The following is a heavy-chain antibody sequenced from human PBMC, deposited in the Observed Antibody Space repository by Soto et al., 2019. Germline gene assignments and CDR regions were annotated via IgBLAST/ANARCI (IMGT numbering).Heavy chain of an antibody. V-gene: IGHV3-48*02. J-gene: IGHJ4*02. D-gene: IGHD2-15*01. CDR1: GFTFSVYS. CDR3: VRDRIYAFDY. Sequence: EVQLVESGGGLVQPGGSLRLSCAASGFTFSVYSMNWVRQAPGKGLEWVSYTTSNSHTIYYAESVRGRFTISRDDAKNSLYLQMSSLGEEDTAVYYCVRDRIYAFDYWGQGTLVTVSS. CDR2: TTSNSHTI.